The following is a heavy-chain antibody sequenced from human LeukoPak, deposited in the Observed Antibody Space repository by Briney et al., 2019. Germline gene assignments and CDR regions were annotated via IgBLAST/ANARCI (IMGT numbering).Heavy chain of an antibody. CDR1: GFTFNSYG. Sequence: GGSLRLSCAASGFTFNSYGIHWVRQAPGKGLEWVAFIRYDGSSKYYVDSVKGRFTISRDNSKNTLYLQMNSLRAEDTAVYYCARVWFGESLDAFDIWGQGTMVTVSS. V-gene: IGHV3-30*02. CDR2: IRYDGSSK. D-gene: IGHD3-10*01. J-gene: IGHJ3*02. CDR3: ARVWFGESLDAFDI.